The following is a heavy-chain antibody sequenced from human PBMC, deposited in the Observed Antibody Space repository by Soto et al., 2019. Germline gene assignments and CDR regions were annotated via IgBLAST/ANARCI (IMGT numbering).Heavy chain of an antibody. Sequence: SETLSLTCAVYGGSFSGYYWSWIRQPPGKGLEWIGEINHSGSTNYNPSLKSRVTISVDTSKNQFSLKLSSVTAADTAVYYCARKDWGYYFDYWGQGTLVTVSS. V-gene: IGHV4-34*01. CDR2: INHSGST. D-gene: IGHD7-27*01. J-gene: IGHJ4*02. CDR3: ARKDWGYYFDY. CDR1: GGSFSGYY.